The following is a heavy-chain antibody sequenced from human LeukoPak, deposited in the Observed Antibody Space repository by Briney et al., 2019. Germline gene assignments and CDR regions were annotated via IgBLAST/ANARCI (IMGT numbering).Heavy chain of an antibody. CDR3: AREVSCSSTSCLGAFDI. J-gene: IGHJ3*02. D-gene: IGHD2-2*01. V-gene: IGHV3-21*01. CDR2: ISSSSSYI. CDR1: GFTFSSYS. Sequence: GGSLRLSCAASGFTFSSYSMNWVRQAPGKGLEGVSSISSSSSYIYYADSVKGRFTISRDNAKNSLYLQMNSLRAEDTAVYYCAREVSCSSTSCLGAFDIWGQGTMVTVSS.